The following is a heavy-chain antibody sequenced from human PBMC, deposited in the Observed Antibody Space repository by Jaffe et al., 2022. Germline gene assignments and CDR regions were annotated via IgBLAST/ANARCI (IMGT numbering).Heavy chain of an antibody. CDR3: ASERGRDYGPKLVAGVTKYNWFDP. J-gene: IGHJ5*02. Sequence: QVQLVQSGAEVKKPGASVKVSCKASGYTFTGYYMHWVRQAPGQGLEWMGRINPNSGGTNYAQKFQGRVTMTRDTSISTAYMELSRLRSDDTAVYYCASERGRDYGPKLVAGVTKYNWFDPWGQGTLVTVSS. D-gene: IGHD4-17*01. V-gene: IGHV1-2*06. CDR1: GYTFTGYY. CDR2: INPNSGGT.